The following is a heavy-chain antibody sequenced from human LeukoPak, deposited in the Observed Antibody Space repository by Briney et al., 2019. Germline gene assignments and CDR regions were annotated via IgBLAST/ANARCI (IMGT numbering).Heavy chain of an antibody. J-gene: IGHJ3*02. Sequence: ERSLRLSCAASGFIFSSYAMHWVRQAPGKGLEWVAVISYDGSNKYYADSVKGRFTISRDNSKNTLYLQMNSLRAEDTAVYYCARGGSSWDFAFDIWGQGTMVTVSS. V-gene: IGHV3-30*04. D-gene: IGHD6-13*01. CDR2: ISYDGSNK. CDR1: GFIFSSYA. CDR3: ARGGSSWDFAFDI.